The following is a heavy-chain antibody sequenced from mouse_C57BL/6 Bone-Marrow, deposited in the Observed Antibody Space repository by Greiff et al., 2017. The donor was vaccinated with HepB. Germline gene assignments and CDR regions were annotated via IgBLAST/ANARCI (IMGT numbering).Heavy chain of an antibody. CDR1: GFTFSNYW. D-gene: IGHD2-2*01. Sequence: EVQLVESGGGLVQPGGSMKLSCVASGFTFSNYWMNWVRQSPEKGLEWVAQIRLKSDNYATHYAESVKGRFTISRDDSKSSVYLQMNNLRAEDTGIYYCTSLLWLRRAWFAYWGQGTLVTVSA. CDR2: IRLKSDNYAT. V-gene: IGHV6-3*01. CDR3: TSLLWLRRAWFAY. J-gene: IGHJ3*01.